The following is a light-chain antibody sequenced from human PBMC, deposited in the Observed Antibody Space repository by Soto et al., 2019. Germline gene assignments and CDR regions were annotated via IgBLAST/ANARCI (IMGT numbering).Light chain of an antibody. V-gene: IGLV2-14*03. Sequence: QSALTQPASVSGSPGQSITISCTGTSSDIGAYDYVSWYQQHPGKAPKLMIYEVFRRPSGISARFSGSKSGNTASLTISGLQAEDEADYYCCSYTTTSTFVFGGGTKLTVL. CDR1: SSDIGAYDY. CDR2: EVF. CDR3: CSYTTTSTFV. J-gene: IGLJ2*01.